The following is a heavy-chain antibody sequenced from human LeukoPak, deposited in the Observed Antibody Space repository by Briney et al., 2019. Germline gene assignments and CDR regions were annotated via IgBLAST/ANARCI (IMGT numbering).Heavy chain of an antibody. V-gene: IGHV3-23*01. CDR3: ANLFGAAAGWDFDY. D-gene: IGHD6-13*01. CDR1: GFTFSSYA. J-gene: IGHJ4*02. CDR2: ISGSGGST. Sequence: GGSLRLSCAASGFTFSSYAMSWVRQAPGKGLVWVSAISGSGGSTYYADSVKGRFTISRDNSKNTLYLQMNSLRAEDTAVYYCANLFGAAAGWDFDYWGQGTLVTVSS.